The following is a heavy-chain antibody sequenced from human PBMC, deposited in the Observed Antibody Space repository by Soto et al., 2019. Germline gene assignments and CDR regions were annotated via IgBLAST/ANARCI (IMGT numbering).Heavy chain of an antibody. CDR2: TSYDGSDK. CDR3: VRWGTTGGLDV. CDR1: GFTFRSYV. Sequence: QVHLVESGGGVVQPGTSLRVSCVGSGFTFRSYVIHWVRQAPGKGLEWVALTSYDGSDKYYGDSVRGRFTISRDNSRNTVDLQMDSLRLKDTALYYCVRWGTTGGLDVWGQGTLVSVSS. J-gene: IGHJ1*01. D-gene: IGHD3-16*01. V-gene: IGHV3-30*19.